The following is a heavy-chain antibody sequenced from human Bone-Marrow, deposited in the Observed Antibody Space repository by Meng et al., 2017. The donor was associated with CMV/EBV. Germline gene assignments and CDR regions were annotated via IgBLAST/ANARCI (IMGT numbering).Heavy chain of an antibody. CDR2: IIPIFGTA. CDR3: ARSSTTDYYFGTDV. D-gene: IGHD4-11*01. J-gene: IGHJ6*02. CDR1: AGTFSSYA. V-gene: IGHV1-69*05. Sequence: SVKVSCKASAGTFSSYAISWVRQAPRQGLEWMGGIIPIFGTANYAQKFQGRVTITTDESTSTAYMELSSLRTEDTAVYYRARSSTTDYYFGTDVWGQGTTVTVSS.